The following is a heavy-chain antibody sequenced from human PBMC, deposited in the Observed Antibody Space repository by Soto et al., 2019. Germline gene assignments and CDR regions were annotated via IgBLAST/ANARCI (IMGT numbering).Heavy chain of an antibody. Sequence: QVQLAQSGAEVKKPGASVKVSCKASGYSFTDYHIHWVRQAPGQGLEWLGRINPKSGGTSTAQKFQGWVPMTTDTSISTASMELTRLTSDDTAIYYCARGDSTDCSNGVCSFFYNHDMDVWGQGTTVTVSS. CDR1: GYSFTDYH. D-gene: IGHD2-8*01. CDR3: ARGDSTDCSNGVCSFFYNHDMDV. V-gene: IGHV1-2*04. CDR2: INPKSGGT. J-gene: IGHJ6*02.